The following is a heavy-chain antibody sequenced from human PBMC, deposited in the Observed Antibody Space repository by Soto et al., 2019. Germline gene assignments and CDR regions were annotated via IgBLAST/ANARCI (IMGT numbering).Heavy chain of an antibody. J-gene: IGHJ6*03. CDR2: ISGSGGST. D-gene: IGHD4-4*01. Sequence: PGGSLRVSCAASGFTFSSYAMSWGRQAPGKGLEWVSAISGSGGSTYYADSVKGRFTISRDNSKNTLYLQMNSLRAEDTAVYYCANSYIYYYYYMDVWGKGTTVTVSS. V-gene: IGHV3-23*01. CDR3: ANSYIYYYYYMDV. CDR1: GFTFSSYA.